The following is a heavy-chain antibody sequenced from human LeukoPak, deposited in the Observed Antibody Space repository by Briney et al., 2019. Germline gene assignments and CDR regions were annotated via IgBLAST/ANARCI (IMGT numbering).Heavy chain of an antibody. CDR1: GFTFSSYS. J-gene: IGHJ4*02. D-gene: IGHD4-11*01. Sequence: GGSLRLSCAASGFTFSSYSMNWVSQAPGKGLEWVSSISSSSSYIYYADSVKGRFTISRDNAKNSLYLQMNSLRAEDTAVYYCARGGYSNYGYFDYWGQGTLVTVSS. CDR3: ARGGYSNYGYFDY. CDR2: ISSSSSYI. V-gene: IGHV3-21*01.